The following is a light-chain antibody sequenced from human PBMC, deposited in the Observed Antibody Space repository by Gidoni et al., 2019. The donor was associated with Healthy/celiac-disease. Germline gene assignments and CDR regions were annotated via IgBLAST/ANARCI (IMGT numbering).Light chain of an antibody. J-gene: IGKJ2*01. Sequence: PGEPASISCRSSQSLLHSNGYNYLDWYLQKPGQSPQLLIYLGSNRASGVPDRFSGSASGTDFTLKISRVEAEDVGVYYCMQALQTPRTFGQGTKLEIK. CDR2: LGS. CDR3: MQALQTPRT. CDR1: QSLLHSNGYNY. V-gene: IGKV2-28*01.